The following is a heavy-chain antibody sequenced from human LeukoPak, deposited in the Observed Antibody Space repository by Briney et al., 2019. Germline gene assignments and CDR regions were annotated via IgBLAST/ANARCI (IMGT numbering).Heavy chain of an antibody. CDR2: ISSSSSYI. V-gene: IGHV3-21*01. CDR3: ARERSSEEFDM. Sequence: PGGSLRLSCAASGFTFSSYSMNWVRQAPGKGLEWVSSISSSSSYIYYADPVKGRFTISRDNSKNTLFLQMNSLRVEDTAVYYCARERSSEEFDMWGQGTMVTVSP. CDR1: GFTFSSYS. J-gene: IGHJ3*02. D-gene: IGHD3-10*01.